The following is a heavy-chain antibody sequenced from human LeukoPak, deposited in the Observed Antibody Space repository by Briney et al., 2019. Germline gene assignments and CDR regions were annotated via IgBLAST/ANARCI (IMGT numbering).Heavy chain of an antibody. CDR1: GFTFSSYA. Sequence: PGGSLRLSCAASGFTFSSYAMTWVRQAPGKGLEWVSAISGSGGSTYYADSVKGRFTISRDNSKNTLYLQMNSLRAEDTAVYHCAKSASGWLLNDAFDIWGQGTTVTVSS. D-gene: IGHD6-19*01. V-gene: IGHV3-23*01. CDR2: ISGSGGST. CDR3: AKSASGWLLNDAFDI. J-gene: IGHJ3*02.